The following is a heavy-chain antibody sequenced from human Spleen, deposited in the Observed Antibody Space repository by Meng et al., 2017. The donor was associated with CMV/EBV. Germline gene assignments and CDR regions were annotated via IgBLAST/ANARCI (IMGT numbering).Heavy chain of an antibody. J-gene: IGHJ4*02. CDR3: ARSRITFVY. CDR1: GFTVSSNY. D-gene: IGHD5-24*01. Sequence: GESLKISCAASGFTVSSNYMSWVRQAPGKGLEWVANIKQDGSEKYYADSVKGRFTVSRDNAKNSLYLQMNSLRAEDTAVYYCARSRITFVYWGQGTLVTVSS. V-gene: IGHV3-7*01. CDR2: IKQDGSEK.